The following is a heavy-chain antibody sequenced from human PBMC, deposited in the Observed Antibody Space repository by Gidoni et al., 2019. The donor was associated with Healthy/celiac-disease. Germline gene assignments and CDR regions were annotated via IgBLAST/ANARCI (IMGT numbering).Heavy chain of an antibody. J-gene: IGHJ4*02. V-gene: IGHV4-39*01. CDR3: ARDYDTSGYYYDF. Sequence: QLQLQESGPGLVKPSETLSLTCTVSGGSISSSTYYWGWIRQPPGKGLEWIGSIYYRGSTHYNPSLKSRGTISVDTSKNQFSLKLSSVTAADTAVYYCARDYDTSGYYYDFWGQGNLVTVSS. CDR1: GGSISSSTYY. CDR2: IYYRGST. D-gene: IGHD3-22*01.